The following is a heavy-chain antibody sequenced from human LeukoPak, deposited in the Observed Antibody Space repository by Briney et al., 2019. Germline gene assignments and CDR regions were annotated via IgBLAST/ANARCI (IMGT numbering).Heavy chain of an antibody. D-gene: IGHD4-17*01. CDR3: ARHRNEYDYGDYQVIDY. V-gene: IGHV4-39*01. J-gene: IGHJ4*02. Sequence: SETLSLTCTVSGGSISSSSYYWGWIRQPPGKGLEWIVSMYYSGSTYYNPSLKRRVTIRVDTSKNQSSLKLSSVAAADTAVYYCARHRNEYDYGDYQVIDYWGQGTLVTVSS. CDR1: GGSISSSSYY. CDR2: MYYSGST.